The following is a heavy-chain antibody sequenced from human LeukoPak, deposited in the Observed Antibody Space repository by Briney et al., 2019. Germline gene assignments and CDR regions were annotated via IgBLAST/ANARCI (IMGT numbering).Heavy chain of an antibody. Sequence: SETLSLTCAVYGGSFSGYYWSWIRQPPGKGVEWIGEINHSGSTNYNPSLKSRVPISVDTSKNQFSLKLSSVTAADTAVYYCARAQQQGHIVVVVAAPYGDYYDYWGQGTLVTVSS. CDR3: ARAQQQGHIVVVVAAPYGDYYDY. D-gene: IGHD2-15*01. CDR1: GGSFSGYY. V-gene: IGHV4-34*01. CDR2: INHSGST. J-gene: IGHJ4*02.